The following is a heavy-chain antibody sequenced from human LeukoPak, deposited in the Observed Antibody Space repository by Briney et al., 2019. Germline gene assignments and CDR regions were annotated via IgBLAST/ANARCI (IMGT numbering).Heavy chain of an antibody. Sequence: GASVKVSCKASGYTFTGYYMHWVRQAPGQGLEWMGWINPNSGGTNYAQKFQGRVTMTRDTSISTAYMELSRLRSDDTAVHYCARVIFGGSPPSPWGQGTLVTVSS. D-gene: IGHD1-26*01. CDR2: INPNSGGT. CDR1: GYTFTGYY. CDR3: ARVIFGGSPPSP. J-gene: IGHJ5*02. V-gene: IGHV1-2*02.